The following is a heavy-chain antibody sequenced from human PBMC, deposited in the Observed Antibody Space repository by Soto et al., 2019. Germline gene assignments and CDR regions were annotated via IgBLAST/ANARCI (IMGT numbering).Heavy chain of an antibody. CDR3: ARGGVAAIGNGWFDP. J-gene: IGHJ5*02. CDR2: ISAYNGNT. CDR1: GYTFTSYV. V-gene: IGHV1-18*01. Sequence: GASVKVSCKASGYTFTSYVISWVRQAPGQGLEWMGWISAYNGNTNYAQKLQGRVTMTTDTSTSTAYMELRSLRSEDTAVYYCARGGVAAIGNGWFDPWGQGTLVTVSS. D-gene: IGHD2-21*01.